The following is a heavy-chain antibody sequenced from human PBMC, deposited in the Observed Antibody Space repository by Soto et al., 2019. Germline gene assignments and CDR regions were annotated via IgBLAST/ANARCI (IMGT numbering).Heavy chain of an antibody. CDR3: ARENSYFDY. CDR1: GYTFRNFG. V-gene: IGHV1-18*01. J-gene: IGHJ4*02. Sequence: QIQLLQSGAEVKKPGASVKVTCKASGYTFRNFGISWVRQAPGQGLEWMGWISAYNANANYAQKFQGRLTMTADTSTSTAYMALRSLRSDDTAVYYCARENSYFDYWGQGNLVTVSA. CDR2: ISAYNANA.